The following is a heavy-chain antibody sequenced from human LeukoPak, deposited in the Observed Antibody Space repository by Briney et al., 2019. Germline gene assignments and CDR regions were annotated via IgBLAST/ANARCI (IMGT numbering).Heavy chain of an antibody. D-gene: IGHD2-8*01. Sequence: GASVKVSCKTSGYTFTSYGITWVRQAPGQGLEWMGWISAYNGNTNYAQKLQDRVTMTTDTSTSTAYMELRSLRSDDTAVYYCARGGVDTNGAYYYYYMDVWGKGTTVTVSS. CDR3: ARGGVDTNGAYYYYYMDV. V-gene: IGHV1-18*01. J-gene: IGHJ6*03. CDR1: GYTFTSYG. CDR2: ISAYNGNT.